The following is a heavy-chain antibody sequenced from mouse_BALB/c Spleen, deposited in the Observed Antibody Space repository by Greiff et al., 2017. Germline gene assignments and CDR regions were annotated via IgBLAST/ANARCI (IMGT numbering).Heavy chain of an antibody. J-gene: IGHJ2*01. D-gene: IGHD1-1*01. V-gene: IGHV3-8*02. CDR2: ISYSGST. CDR1: GDSITSCY. CDR3: ARYGSSPYYFDY. Sequence: EVKLMESGPSLVKPSQTLSLTCSVTGDSITSCYWNWIRKFPGNKLEYMGYISYSGSTYYNPSLKSRISITRDTSKNQYYLQLNSVTTEDTATYYCARYGSSPYYFDYWGQGTTLTVSS.